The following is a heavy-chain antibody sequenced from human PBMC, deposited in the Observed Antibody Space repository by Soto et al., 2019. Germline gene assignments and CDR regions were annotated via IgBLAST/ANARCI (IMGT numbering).Heavy chain of an antibody. CDR1: NYTFITYG. V-gene: IGHV1-18*01. CDR2: ITPYNGNT. CDR3: ARDTCFYFDY. J-gene: IGHJ4*02. Sequence: ASVKVSCKASNYTFITYGITWVRQAPGQGLEWVGWITPYNGNTNYGQNFQGRVTMTADTSTSTAYMELGSLTTDDTAVYYCARDTCFYFDYWGQGTRVTVSS.